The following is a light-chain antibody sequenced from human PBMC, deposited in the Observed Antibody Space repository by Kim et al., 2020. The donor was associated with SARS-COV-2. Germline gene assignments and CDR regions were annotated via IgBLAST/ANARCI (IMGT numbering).Light chain of an antibody. CDR1: SSNIGAGYD. CDR3: QSYDSSLSGSGV. CDR2: GNS. Sequence: VTITCTGSSSNIGAGYDVHGNQQLPGTAPKLLIYGNSNRPSGVPDRFSGSKSGTSASLAITGLQAEDEADYYCQSYDSSLSGSGVFGTGTKVTVL. J-gene: IGLJ1*01. V-gene: IGLV1-40*01.